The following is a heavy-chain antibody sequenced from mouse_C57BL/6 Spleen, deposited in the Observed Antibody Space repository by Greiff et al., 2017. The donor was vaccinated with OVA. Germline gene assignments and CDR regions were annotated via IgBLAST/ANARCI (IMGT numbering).Heavy chain of an antibody. V-gene: IGHV1-15*01. Sequence: QVQLQQSGAELVRPGASVTLSCKASGYTFTDYEMHWVKQTPVHGLEWIGAIDPETGGTAYNQKFKGKAILTADKSSSTAYMELRSLTSEDSAVYYCTKAYYGSSHYFDYWGQGTTLTVSS. D-gene: IGHD1-1*01. J-gene: IGHJ2*01. CDR1: GYTFTDYE. CDR3: TKAYYGSSHYFDY. CDR2: IDPETGGT.